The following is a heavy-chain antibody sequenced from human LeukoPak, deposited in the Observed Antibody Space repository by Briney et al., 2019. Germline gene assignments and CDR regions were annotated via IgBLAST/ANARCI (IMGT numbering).Heavy chain of an antibody. D-gene: IGHD2-2*02. CDR1: GFTFSSYW. Sequence: GGSLRLSCAASGFTFSSYWMSWVRQAPGKGLEWVTNIKQDGSEKYYVDSVKGRFTISRDNAKNSLYLQMNSLRAEDTAVYYCARDGEGYCSSTSCYTTPDYWGQGTLVTVSS. J-gene: IGHJ4*02. CDR2: IKQDGSEK. CDR3: ARDGEGYCSSTSCYTTPDY. V-gene: IGHV3-7*01.